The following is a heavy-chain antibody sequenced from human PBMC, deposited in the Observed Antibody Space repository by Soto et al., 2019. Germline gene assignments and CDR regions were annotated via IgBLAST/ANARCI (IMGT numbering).Heavy chain of an antibody. CDR2: IYYSGST. J-gene: IGHJ2*01. Sequence: QLQLQESGPGLVKPSETLSLTCTVSGGSISSSSYYWGWIRQPPGKGLEWIGSIYYSGSTYYNPSLKSRVTISVDTSKNQFSLKLSSVTAADTAVYYCARHGYYDSSGYLDWYFDLWGRGTLVTVSS. D-gene: IGHD3-22*01. V-gene: IGHV4-39*01. CDR1: GGSISSSSYY. CDR3: ARHGYYDSSGYLDWYFDL.